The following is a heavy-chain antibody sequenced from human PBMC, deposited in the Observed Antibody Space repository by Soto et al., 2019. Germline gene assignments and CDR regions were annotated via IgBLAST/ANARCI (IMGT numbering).Heavy chain of an antibody. V-gene: IGHV4-31*03. J-gene: IGHJ4*02. CDR2: IYYSGST. CDR3: ARWRPVPADPTYYFDY. CDR1: GGSISSGGYY. Sequence: QVQLQESGPGLVKPSQTLSLTCTVSGGSISSGGYYWSWIRQHPGKGLEWIGYIYYSGSTYYNPSLKSRVTISVDTSKNQFSLKLSSVTAADTAVYYCARWRPVPADPTYYFDYWGQGTLVTVSS. D-gene: IGHD2-2*01.